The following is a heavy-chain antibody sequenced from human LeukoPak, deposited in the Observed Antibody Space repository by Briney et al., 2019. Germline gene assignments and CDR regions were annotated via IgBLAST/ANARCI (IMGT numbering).Heavy chain of an antibody. Sequence: SETLSLTCAVYGGSFSGYYWSWIRQPPWKGLEGIGEINHNGSTNYNQSLKSRVTISVDTSKNQFSLKLSSVTAADTAVYYCARGGSGRKWLRSYYFDYWGQGTLVTVSS. CDR1: GGSFSGYY. CDR2: INHNGST. J-gene: IGHJ4*02. D-gene: IGHD5-12*01. CDR3: ARGGSGRKWLRSYYFDY. V-gene: IGHV4-34*01.